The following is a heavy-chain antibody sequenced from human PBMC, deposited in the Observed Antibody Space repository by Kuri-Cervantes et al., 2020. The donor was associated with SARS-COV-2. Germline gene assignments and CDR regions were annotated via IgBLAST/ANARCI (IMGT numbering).Heavy chain of an antibody. CDR1: GFTFSGSA. J-gene: IGHJ4*02. CDR3: ARGGSYLGY. CDR2: INQDGSER. V-gene: IGHV3-7*02. D-gene: IGHD1-26*01. Sequence: LSLTCAASGFTFSGSAMHWVRQASGKGLEWVANINQDGSERYCVDSVKGRFTISRDNAKNSLFLQLNSLRAEDTAVYYCARGGSYLGYWGQGTLVTVSS.